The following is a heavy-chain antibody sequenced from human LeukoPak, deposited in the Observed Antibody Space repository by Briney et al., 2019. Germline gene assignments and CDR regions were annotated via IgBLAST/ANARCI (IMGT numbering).Heavy chain of an antibody. V-gene: IGHV4-59*12. CDR2: IYNSGNT. Sequence: SETLSLTCTVSGGSISGYYWSWIRQPPGEGLEWIGYIYNSGNTNYNPSLKSRVTISVDKSKNQFSLKLNSVTAADTAVYYCARDYCTSTACPNWFDPWGQGTLVTVSS. CDR1: GGSISGYY. D-gene: IGHD2-2*01. CDR3: ARDYCTSTACPNWFDP. J-gene: IGHJ5*02.